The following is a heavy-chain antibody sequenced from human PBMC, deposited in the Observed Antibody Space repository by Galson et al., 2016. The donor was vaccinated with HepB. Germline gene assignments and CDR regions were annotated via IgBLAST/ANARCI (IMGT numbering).Heavy chain of an antibody. CDR3: ARVAAKESWGNTILGVVSNWFDP. Sequence: SLRLSCAASGFSFSDYFMAWIRQAPGKGLEWVSSISSSSFFIYYADTVKGRFTISRDNANNSLYLQMNSLRAEDTAVYYWARVAAKESWGNTILGVVSNWFDPWGQGTRVTVS. D-gene: IGHD3-3*01. CDR2: ISSSSFFI. J-gene: IGHJ5*01. CDR1: GFSFSDYF. V-gene: IGHV3-11*06.